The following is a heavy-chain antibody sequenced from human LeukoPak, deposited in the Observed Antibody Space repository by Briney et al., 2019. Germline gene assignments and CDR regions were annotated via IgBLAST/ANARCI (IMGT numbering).Heavy chain of an antibody. J-gene: IGHJ4*02. CDR2: ISAYNGNT. D-gene: IGHD3-22*01. Sequence: GASVKVSCKASGYTFTSYGTSWVRQAPGQGLEWMGWISAYNGNTNYAQKLQGRVTMTTDTSTSTAYIELRSLRSDDTAVYYCARGGLYYYDSSGYPNAFDYWGQGTLVTVSS. V-gene: IGHV1-18*01. CDR1: GYTFTSYG. CDR3: ARGGLYYYDSSGYPNAFDY.